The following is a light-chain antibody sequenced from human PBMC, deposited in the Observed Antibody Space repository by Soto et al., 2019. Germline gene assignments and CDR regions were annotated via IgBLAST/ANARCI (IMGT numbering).Light chain of an antibody. CDR2: EAN. CDR1: SSTVGGFNV. V-gene: IGLV2-23*01. CDR3: SSYAGYSTSVV. Sequence: QSALTQPASVSGSPGQSITISCTGTSSTVGGFNVVSWYQQHPGKAPKVMIYEANKRPSGVSDRFSGSKSGNTASLTISGLQAEDEAEYYCSSYAGYSTSVVFGGGTKVTVL. J-gene: IGLJ2*01.